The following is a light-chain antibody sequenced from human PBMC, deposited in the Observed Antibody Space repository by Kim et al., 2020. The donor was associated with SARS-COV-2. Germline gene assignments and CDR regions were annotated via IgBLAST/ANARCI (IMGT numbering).Light chain of an antibody. CDR3: QQRSNWPLT. Sequence: EIVLTQSPAPLSLSPGERATLSCRASQSVSSYLAWYQQRPGQAPRLLIYDAFNRAPGIPDRFSGSGSGTDFTLTISSLESEDFAVYYCQQRSNWPLTFGGGTKVDIK. CDR2: DAF. J-gene: IGKJ4*01. CDR1: QSVSSY. V-gene: IGKV3-11*01.